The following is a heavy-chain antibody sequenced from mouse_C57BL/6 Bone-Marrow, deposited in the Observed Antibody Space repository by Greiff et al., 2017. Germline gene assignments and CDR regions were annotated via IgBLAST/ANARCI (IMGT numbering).Heavy chain of an antibody. J-gene: IGHJ2*01. V-gene: IGHV5-17*01. Sequence: EVQVVESGGGLVKPGGSLKLSCAASGFTFSDYGMHWVRQAPEQGLEWVAYISSGSSTIYYADTVKGRFTISRDNAKNTLFLQMTSLRSEDTAMDYCARHPYYGSSYGYFDDWGQGTTLTVSS. CDR1: GFTFSDYG. CDR2: ISSGSSTI. CDR3: ARHPYYGSSYGYFDD. D-gene: IGHD1-1*01.